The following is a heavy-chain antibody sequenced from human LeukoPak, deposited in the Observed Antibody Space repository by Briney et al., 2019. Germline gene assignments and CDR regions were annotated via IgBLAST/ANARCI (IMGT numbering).Heavy chain of an antibody. J-gene: IGHJ3*02. CDR1: GFTFDDYA. CDR3: AKDQGGLKGHAFDI. V-gene: IGHV3-9*03. D-gene: IGHD3-16*01. Sequence: GGSLRLSCAASGFTFDDYAMHWVRQAPGKGLEWVSGISWNSGSIGYADSVKGRFTISRDNAKNSLYLQMNSLRAEDMALYYCAKDQGGLKGHAFDIWGQGTMVTVSS. CDR2: ISWNSGSI.